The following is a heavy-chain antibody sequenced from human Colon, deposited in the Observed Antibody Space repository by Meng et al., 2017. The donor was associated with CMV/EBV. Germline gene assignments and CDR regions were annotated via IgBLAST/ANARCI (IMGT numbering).Heavy chain of an antibody. CDR2: IHWDDDK. J-gene: IGHJ4*02. D-gene: IGHD2-8*02. CDR3: ARHSLTILTD. Sequence: IPLQESAPALVKPTQTLTLTCTLSAFSLTTTGAGVAWVRQPQGKAPELLALIHWDDDKRYSPSLKNRLNITKDTSKNQVVLSMTDLDPADTGTFYCARHSLTILTDWGQGALVTVSS. CDR1: AFSLTTTGAG. V-gene: IGHV2-5*02.